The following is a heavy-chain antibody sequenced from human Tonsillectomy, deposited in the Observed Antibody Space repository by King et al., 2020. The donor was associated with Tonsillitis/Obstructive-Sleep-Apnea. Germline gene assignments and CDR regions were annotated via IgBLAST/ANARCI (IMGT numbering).Heavy chain of an antibody. D-gene: IGHD3-9*01. CDR3: ARSYSDILTGVDY. J-gene: IGHJ4*02. CDR2: ISSSSSYT. CDR1: GFTFSDYY. V-gene: IGHV3-11*05. Sequence: VQLVESGGGLVKPGGSLRLSCAASGFTFSDYYMSWIRQAPGKGLEWVSYISSSSSYTNYADSVKGRFPISRDNAKNSLYLQMNSLRAEDTAVYYCARSYSDILTGVDYWGQGTLVTVSS.